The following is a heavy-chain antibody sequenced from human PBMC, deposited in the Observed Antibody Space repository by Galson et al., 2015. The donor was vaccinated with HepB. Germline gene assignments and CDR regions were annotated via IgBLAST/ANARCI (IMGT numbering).Heavy chain of an antibody. CDR1: GFIFTNYG. V-gene: IGHV3-23*01. J-gene: IGHJ4*02. Sequence: SLRLSCAASGFIFTNYGMAWVRQAPGKGLSLISAISGSGDSIYYAESVKGRFTISRDQSKNTLSLQMNNLRADDSGVYYCASEALDCGGDCYSEYWGQGVLVTVSS. D-gene: IGHD2-21*02. CDR3: ASEALDCGGDCYSEY. CDR2: ISGSGDSI.